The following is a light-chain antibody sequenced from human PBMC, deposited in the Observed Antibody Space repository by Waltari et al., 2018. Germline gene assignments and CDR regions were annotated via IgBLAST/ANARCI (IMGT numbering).Light chain of an antibody. J-gene: IGLJ3*02. V-gene: IGLV1-44*01. Sequence: QSVLTQPPSTSGTPGQRVTVSCSGRSHNIGSNAVTWYQQLTGTAPRLLIYSNNTRPSGVPDRFSGSKSGTSASLAISGLRSQDEADYYCAAWDDSLDCSWVFGGGTRLTVL. CDR1: SHNIGSNA. CDR3: AAWDDSLDCSWV. CDR2: SNN.